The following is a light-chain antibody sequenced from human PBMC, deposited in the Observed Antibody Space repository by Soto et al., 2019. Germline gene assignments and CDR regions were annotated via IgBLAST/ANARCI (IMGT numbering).Light chain of an antibody. J-gene: IGKJ4*01. CDR2: GAS. CDR3: QQYNNWPRT. V-gene: IGKV3-15*01. Sequence: EIVLTQSPGTPSLPPGERATLSCRASQSVSSSYLAWYQQKPGQAPRLLIYGASTRATGIPARFSGSGSGTEFTLTISSLQSEDFAVYYCQQYNNWPRTFGGGTKV. CDR1: QSVSSSY.